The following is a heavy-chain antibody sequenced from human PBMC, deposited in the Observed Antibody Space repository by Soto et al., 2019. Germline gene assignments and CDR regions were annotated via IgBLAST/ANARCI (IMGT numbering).Heavy chain of an antibody. CDR2: IKQDGSEK. V-gene: IGHV3-7*01. D-gene: IGHD3-3*01. Sequence: GGSLRLSCAASGFTFSNYWMTSVRQAPGKGLQWVANIKQDGSEKYYVDSVRGRFTISRDNAKNSLYLQMNSLGAEDTAVYYCARRIFGVIRLYYMDVWGKGTTVTVSS. J-gene: IGHJ6*04. CDR1: GFTFSNYW. CDR3: ARRIFGVIRLYYMDV.